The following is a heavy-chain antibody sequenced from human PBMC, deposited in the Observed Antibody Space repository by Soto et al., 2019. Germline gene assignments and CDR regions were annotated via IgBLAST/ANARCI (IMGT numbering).Heavy chain of an antibody. CDR1: GFTFSNYA. J-gene: IGHJ4*02. CDR3: ATSGDGDQGRDY. V-gene: IGHV3-23*01. Sequence: EVQLLESGGGLVQPGGSLRLSCAASGFTFSNYAMNWVRQAPGKGLEWVSAISGGGDSTYYADSVKGRFTISRDNSKNTLYLQMNSLRAEDTAVYYCATSGDGDQGRDYWGQGTLVTVSS. CDR2: ISGGGDST. D-gene: IGHD2-21*02.